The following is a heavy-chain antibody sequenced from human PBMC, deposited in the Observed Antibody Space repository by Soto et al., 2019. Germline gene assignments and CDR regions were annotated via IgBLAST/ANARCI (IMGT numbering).Heavy chain of an antibody. J-gene: IGHJ6*02. CDR2: IKSKKDGGTA. Sequence: GGSLRLSCAASGFTFSNAWMNWVRQAPGKGLEWVGRIKSKKDGGTADYAAPVKGRFTISRDDSKNTLHLQMNGLKSDDTAVYYCSTSVRSGPNFYYYFGLDVWGPGTTVTVSS. D-gene: IGHD6-19*01. CDR3: STSVRSGPNFYYYFGLDV. CDR1: GFTFSNAW. V-gene: IGHV3-15*07.